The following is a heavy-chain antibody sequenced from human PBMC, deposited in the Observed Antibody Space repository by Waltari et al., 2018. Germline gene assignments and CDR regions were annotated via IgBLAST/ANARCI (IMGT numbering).Heavy chain of an antibody. CDR3: ARGQYCSGGSCYGGARWFDP. Sequence: QVQLQQWGAGLLKPSETLSLTCAVYGGSFSGYYWSWIRQPPGKGLEWIGEINHSGSTIYISSLNSRLPLSVDTSKNQFSLKLSSVTAADTAVYYCARGQYCSGGSCYGGARWFDPWGHGTLVTVSS. CDR1: GGSFSGYY. V-gene: IGHV4-34*01. J-gene: IGHJ5*02. CDR2: INHSGST. D-gene: IGHD2-15*01.